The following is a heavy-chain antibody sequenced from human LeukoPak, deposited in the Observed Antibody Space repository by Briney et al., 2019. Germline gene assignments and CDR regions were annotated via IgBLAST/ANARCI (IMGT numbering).Heavy chain of an antibody. J-gene: IGHJ4*02. Sequence: ASVKVSCKASGYTFTSYPINWVRQAPGQGLEWMGWINTNTGNPTYAQGFTGRFVFSLDTSVSTAYLQISSLKAEDTAVYYCARAPYDILAGYYYHLDYWGQGTLVTVSS. CDR1: GYTFTSYP. CDR3: ARAPYDILAGYYYHLDY. D-gene: IGHD3-9*01. V-gene: IGHV7-4-1*02. CDR2: INTNTGNP.